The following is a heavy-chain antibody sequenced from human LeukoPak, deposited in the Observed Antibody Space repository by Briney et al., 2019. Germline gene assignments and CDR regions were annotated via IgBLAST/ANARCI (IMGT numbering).Heavy chain of an antibody. V-gene: IGHV3-30*03. CDR2: ISFDGHAT. CDR1: GFSFSYFG. D-gene: IGHD3-22*01. CDR3: ASMYYYDSRGYTDAFDI. Sequence: GGSLRLSCSTSGFSFSYFGMHWVRQAPGKGLQWVAAISFDGHATNYADSVKGRFTVSRDNSKNTLYLQMNSLRAEDTAVYYCASMYYYDSRGYTDAFDIWGRGTMVTVSS. J-gene: IGHJ3*02.